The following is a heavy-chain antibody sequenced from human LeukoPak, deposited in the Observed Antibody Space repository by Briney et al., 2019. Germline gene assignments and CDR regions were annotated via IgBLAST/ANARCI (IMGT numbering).Heavy chain of an antibody. J-gene: IGHJ5*02. D-gene: IGHD5-18*01. CDR3: ARDNTGWFDP. Sequence: SETLSLTCTVSGGSISNYYWSWIRQPPGKGLEWIGYIYYSGSTYYNPSLKSRVTISVDTSKNQFSLKLSSVTAADTAVYYCARDNTGWFDPWGQGTLVTVSS. CDR2: IYYSGST. CDR1: GGSISNYY. V-gene: IGHV4-30-4*01.